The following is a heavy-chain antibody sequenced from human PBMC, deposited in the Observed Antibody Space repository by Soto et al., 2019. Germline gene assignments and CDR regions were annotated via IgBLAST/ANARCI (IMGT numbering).Heavy chain of an antibody. CDR2: IIPILGIA. Sequence: SVKVSCKASGGTFSSYTINWVRQAPGQGLESMGRIIPILGIANYAQKFQGRVTITAEKSTSTACMELSSLRSEDTAVYYCARGGTTVTTGNYYYYYGMDVRGQGTTVTVSS. V-gene: IGHV1-69*02. J-gene: IGHJ6*02. D-gene: IGHD4-4*01. CDR1: GGTFSSYT. CDR3: ARGGTTVTTGNYYYYYGMDV.